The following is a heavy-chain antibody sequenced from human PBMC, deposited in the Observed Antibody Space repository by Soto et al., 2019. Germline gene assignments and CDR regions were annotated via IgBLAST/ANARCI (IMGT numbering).Heavy chain of an antibody. CDR1: GFTFSSYA. Sequence: EVQLVESGGGLVQPGGSLRLSCAASGFTFSSYAMHWVRQAPGKGLEYVSAISSYGGSTYYANSVKGRFTISRDNSNNTLYLKMGSLRSEHMAVFYGERHPDSIVYYYFHFWAQGTLVTVPS. CDR2: ISSYGGST. V-gene: IGHV3-64*01. D-gene: IGHD3-22*01. J-gene: IGHJ4*02. CDR3: ERHPDSIVYYYFHF.